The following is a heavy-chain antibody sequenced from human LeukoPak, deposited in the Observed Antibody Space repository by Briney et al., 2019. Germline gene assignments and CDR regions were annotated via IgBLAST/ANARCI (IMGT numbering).Heavy chain of an antibody. V-gene: IGHV1-18*01. J-gene: IGHJ4*02. D-gene: IGHD6-25*01. CDR3: ARDHSGGSQVFDY. Sequence: ASVKVSCKASGSTFTNYVTAWVRQAPGQGLDWMGWISAYNGNKRYAQKVQDRVTMTTDTSTGTAYMELRDLRFDDAAIYYCARDHSGGSQVFDYWGQGTLVTVSS. CDR1: GSTFTNYV. CDR2: ISAYNGNK.